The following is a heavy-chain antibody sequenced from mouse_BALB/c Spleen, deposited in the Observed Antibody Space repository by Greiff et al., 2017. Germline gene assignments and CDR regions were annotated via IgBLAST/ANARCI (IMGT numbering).Heavy chain of an antibody. V-gene: IGHV2-9*02. CDR2: IWAGGST. J-gene: IGHJ4*01. D-gene: IGHD2-2*01. CDR1: GFSLTSYG. CDR3: ARARDYYGYYYAMDY. Sequence: VQLQQSGPGLVAPSQSLSITCTVSGFSLTSYGVHWVRQPPGKGLEWLGVIWAGGSTNYNSALMSRLSISKDNSKSQVFLKMNSLQTDDTAMYYCARARDYYGYYYAMDYWGQGTSVTVSS.